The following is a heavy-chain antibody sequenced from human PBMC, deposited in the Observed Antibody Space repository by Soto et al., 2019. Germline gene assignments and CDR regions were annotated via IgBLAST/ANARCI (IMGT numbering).Heavy chain of an antibody. J-gene: IGHJ5*02. V-gene: IGHV4-4*07. CDR3: VRDTAPLCTDWIDP. CDR2: FHSNGNT. Sequence: SETLSLTCSVSGDSISSSYWRWIRQPAEKRPEWIGRFHSNGNTHYNPSLRSRVSMSMDTSKNEIYLELTCLTGADTAVYYCVRDTAPLCTDWIDPWGPGTLVTV. D-gene: IGHD2-8*02. CDR1: GDSISSSY.